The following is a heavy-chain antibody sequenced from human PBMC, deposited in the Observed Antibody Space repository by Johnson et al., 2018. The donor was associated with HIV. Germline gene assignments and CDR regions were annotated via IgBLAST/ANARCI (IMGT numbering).Heavy chain of an antibody. V-gene: IGHV3-66*01. CDR2: IYSGDTT. Sequence: VQLVESGGGVVRPGGSLRLSCEGSGFTFEDYGMSWVRQAPGKGLEWVSIIYSGDTTYYADSVKGRFTISRDNSRNTLYLQMSSLRAEDTAVYYCVKGVVGAEDVFDIWGQGTMVTVSS. CDR1: GFTFEDYG. D-gene: IGHD1-26*01. CDR3: VKGVVGAEDVFDI. J-gene: IGHJ3*02.